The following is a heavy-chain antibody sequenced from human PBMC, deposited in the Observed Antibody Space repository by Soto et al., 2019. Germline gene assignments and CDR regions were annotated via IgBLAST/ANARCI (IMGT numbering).Heavy chain of an antibody. V-gene: IGHV5-51*01. D-gene: IGHD2-15*01. CDR2: IYPGDSDT. CDR1: GYSFISSW. Sequence: GESLKISCKGSGYSFISSWIGWVRQRPGKGLEWMGIIYPGDSDTRYSPSFQGQVTISADKSINTAYLKWSSLKASDTAIYYCASRYCSGGSCYSGFDYWGQGTLVTVS. J-gene: IGHJ4*02. CDR3: ASRYCSGGSCYSGFDY.